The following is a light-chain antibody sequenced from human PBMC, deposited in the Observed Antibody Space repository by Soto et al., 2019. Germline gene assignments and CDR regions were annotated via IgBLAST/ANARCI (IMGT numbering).Light chain of an antibody. Sequence: SVLTQPPSASGSPGQSVTISCTGTSSDVGAYNYVSWYRQHPGKAPKLIIYEVSKRPSGVPDRFSGSKADNTASLTVSGLQAEDEADYYCSTYAGNNIFVFGTGTKLTVL. CDR3: STYAGNNIFV. CDR1: SSDVGAYNY. V-gene: IGLV2-8*01. J-gene: IGLJ1*01. CDR2: EVS.